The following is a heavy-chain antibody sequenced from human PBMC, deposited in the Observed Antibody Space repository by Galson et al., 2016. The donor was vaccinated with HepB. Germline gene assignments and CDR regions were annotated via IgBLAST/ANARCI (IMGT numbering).Heavy chain of an antibody. V-gene: IGHV1-69*13. Sequence: SVKVSCKASGGTFSGFAVSWVRQAPGQGLEWMGGITPIFGRPTYAQKFQGRVTIIADEPTGTAFMDLASLTSEDTAIYYCALPNSGDFDRYLGPWGQGTLVIVSS. CDR2: ITPIFGRP. J-gene: IGHJ5*02. CDR1: GGTFSGFA. D-gene: IGHD4-17*01. CDR3: ALPNSGDFDRYLGP.